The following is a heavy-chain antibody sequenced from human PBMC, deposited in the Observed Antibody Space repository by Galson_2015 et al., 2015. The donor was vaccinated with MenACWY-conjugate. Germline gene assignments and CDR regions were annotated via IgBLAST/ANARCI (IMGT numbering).Heavy chain of an antibody. CDR2: IYYSGST. CDR1: GGSISSSSYY. Sequence: ETLSLTCTVSGGSISSSSYYWGWIRQPPGKGLEWIGSIYYSGSTYYNPSLKSRVTISVDTSKNQFSLKLSSVTAADTAVYYCDYGDYDGDDYWGQGTLVTVSS. V-gene: IGHV4-39*07. CDR3: DYGDYDGDDY. D-gene: IGHD4-17*01. J-gene: IGHJ4*02.